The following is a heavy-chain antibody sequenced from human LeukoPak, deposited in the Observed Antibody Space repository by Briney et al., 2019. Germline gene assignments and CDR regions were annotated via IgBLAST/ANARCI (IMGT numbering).Heavy chain of an antibody. CDR3: ASLGHDYSNRWFDP. CDR1: GFTFSSYW. D-gene: IGHD4-11*01. V-gene: IGHV3-74*01. CDR2: INSDGSST. Sequence: GGSLRLSCAASGFTFSSYWMHWVRQAPGKGLVWVSRINSDGSSTSYADSVKGRFTISRDNAKNTLYLQMNSLRAEDTAVYYCASLGHDYSNRWFDPLGPGNPGHRLL. J-gene: IGHJ5*02.